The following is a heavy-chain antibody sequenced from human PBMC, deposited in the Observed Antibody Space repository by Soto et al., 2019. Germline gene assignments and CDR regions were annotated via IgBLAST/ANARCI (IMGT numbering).Heavy chain of an antibody. Sequence: QVQLVQSGAEVKKPGSSVKVSCKASGGTFSTYTITWVRQAPGQGLEWMGRIIPIIGIINYAQKFQGRVTLTADKFTCTAYMELTSLRSDDTAVYYCAGDPDSHYNDRHAYSYPWGQGTLVTVSS. CDR1: GGTFSTYT. CDR3: AGDPDSHYNDRHAYSYP. D-gene: IGHD3-22*01. CDR2: IIPIIGII. J-gene: IGHJ5*02. V-gene: IGHV1-69*08.